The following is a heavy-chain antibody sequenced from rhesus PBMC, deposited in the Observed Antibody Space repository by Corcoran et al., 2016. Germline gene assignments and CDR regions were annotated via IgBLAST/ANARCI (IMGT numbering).Heavy chain of an antibody. D-gene: IGHD5-36*01. CDR1: GGSISSYY. V-gene: IGHV4-165*01. Sequence: QVQLQESGPGLLKPSETLSLTCAVSGGSISSYYWSWIRQSPGKGLEWIGYSYGCSGRTNYNPSLKRRVTISTATSKNQVSLKLSSVTAADTAVYYCAKYGYSYAYDYWGQGVLVTVSS. J-gene: IGHJ4*01. CDR2: SYGCSGRT. CDR3: AKYGYSYAYDY.